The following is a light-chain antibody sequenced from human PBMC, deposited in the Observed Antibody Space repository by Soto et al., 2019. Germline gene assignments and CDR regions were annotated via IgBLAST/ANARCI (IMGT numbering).Light chain of an antibody. Sequence: EIGLTQSPGTLSLSPGERAALSCRASQSVISSSLAWYQQKPGQAPRLLMYGVSSRATGVPDRFSGSGSGTDFTLTISRLEPEDFAVYYCQQYGISPTTFGQGTKVDIK. J-gene: IGKJ1*01. CDR1: QSVISSS. V-gene: IGKV3-20*01. CDR3: QQYGISPTT. CDR2: GVS.